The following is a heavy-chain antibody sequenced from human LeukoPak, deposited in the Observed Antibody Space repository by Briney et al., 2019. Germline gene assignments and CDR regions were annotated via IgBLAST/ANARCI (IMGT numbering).Heavy chain of an antibody. CDR1: GGTFSSYA. V-gene: IGHV1-69*05. CDR2: IIPIFGTA. Sequence: SVKVSCKASGGTFSSYAISWVRQAPGQGLEWMGRIIPIFGTANYAQNFQGRVTITTDDSTSTAYMELSSLRAEDTAVYYCARVSRFYYYMDVWGKGTTVTVSS. CDR3: ARVSRFYYYMDV. D-gene: IGHD3-3*01. J-gene: IGHJ6*03.